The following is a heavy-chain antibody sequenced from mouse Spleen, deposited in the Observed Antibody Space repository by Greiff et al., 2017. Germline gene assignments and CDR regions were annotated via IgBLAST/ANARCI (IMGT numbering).Heavy chain of an antibody. CDR2: INPNNGGT. CDR3: ARGGGRLRPYYFDY. CDR1: GYTFTDYN. D-gene: IGHD2-4*01. J-gene: IGHJ2*01. Sequence: EVQLQQSGPELVKPGASVKMSCKASGYTFTDYNMHWVKQSHGKSLEWIGYINPNNGGTSYNQKFKGKATLTVNKSSSTAYMELRSLTSEDSAVYYCARGGGRLRPYYFDYWGQGTTLTVSS. V-gene: IGHV1-22*01.